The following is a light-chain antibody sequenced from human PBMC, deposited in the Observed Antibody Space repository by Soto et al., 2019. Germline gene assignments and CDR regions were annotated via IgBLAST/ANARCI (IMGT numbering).Light chain of an antibody. CDR3: SSYTSSSTPVV. Sequence: QSALTQPPSVSGSPGQSVTISCTGTSSDVGGYNYVSWYQQHPGKAPKLMIYDVSNRPSGVPNRFSGSKSGNTASLTISGLQAEDEADYYCSSYTSSSTPVVFGGGTKLTVL. J-gene: IGLJ3*02. CDR1: SSDVGGYNY. V-gene: IGLV2-14*03. CDR2: DVS.